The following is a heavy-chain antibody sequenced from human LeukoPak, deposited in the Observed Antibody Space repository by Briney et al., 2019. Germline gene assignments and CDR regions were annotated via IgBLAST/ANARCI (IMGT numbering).Heavy chain of an antibody. Sequence: SVKVSCKASGDIFNDYSISWVRQAPGQGLEWMGRIIPILNVPNYAQKFEGRVTITADKSTNTAYMELSSLKSEDTAVYFCARDRPRARYFDYWGQGTLVTVSS. D-gene: IGHD2-15*01. CDR2: IIPILNVP. J-gene: IGHJ4*02. CDR3: ARDRPRARYFDY. V-gene: IGHV1-69*04. CDR1: GDIFNDYS.